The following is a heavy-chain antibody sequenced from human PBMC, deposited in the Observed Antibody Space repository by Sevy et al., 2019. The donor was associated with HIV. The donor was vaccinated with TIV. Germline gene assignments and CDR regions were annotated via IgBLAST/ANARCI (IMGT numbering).Heavy chain of an antibody. D-gene: IGHD6-13*01. Sequence: GGSLRLSCAATGFTVTSNYMSWVRQGPGKGLEWVSGFYNGDSTQYADSVKGRFTISRDKSNNTLYLQMDSLRAEDTAVYYCGREADSSSFDYWGQGTLVTVSS. CDR1: GFTVTSNY. CDR2: FYNGDST. J-gene: IGHJ4*02. CDR3: GREADSSSFDY. V-gene: IGHV3-53*01.